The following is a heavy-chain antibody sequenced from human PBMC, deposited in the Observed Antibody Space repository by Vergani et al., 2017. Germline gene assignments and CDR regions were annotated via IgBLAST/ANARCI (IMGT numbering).Heavy chain of an antibody. D-gene: IGHD3-10*01. Sequence: QLQLQESGPGLVKPSETLSLTCTVSGGSISSSSYYWGWIRQPPGKGLEWIGSIYYSGSTYYNPSLKSRVTISVDTSKNQFSLKLSSVTAANTAVYYCARHAHYYCSGSYYNVFEGDAFDIWGQGTMVTVSS. CDR3: ARHAHYYCSGSYYNVFEGDAFDI. V-gene: IGHV4-39*01. CDR1: GGSISSSSYY. J-gene: IGHJ3*02. CDR2: IYYSGST.